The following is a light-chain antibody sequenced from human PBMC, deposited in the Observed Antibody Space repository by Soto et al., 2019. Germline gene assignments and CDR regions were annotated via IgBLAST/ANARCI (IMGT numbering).Light chain of an antibody. V-gene: IGKV1-39*01. CDR3: QQSYSTPRT. Sequence: DIQMTQSPSTLSASVGDTVTVTCRASQSVSGWLAWYQQKPGKAPKFLIYDASNLQSGVPSRFSGGGSGTDFTLTISSLQPEDFATYYCQQSYSTPRTFGQGTKVDIK. J-gene: IGKJ1*01. CDR1: QSVSGW. CDR2: DAS.